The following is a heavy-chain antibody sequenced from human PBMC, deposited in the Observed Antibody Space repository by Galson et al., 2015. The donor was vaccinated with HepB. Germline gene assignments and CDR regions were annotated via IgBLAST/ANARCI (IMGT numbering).Heavy chain of an antibody. CDR3: ARSRPVSPGRNFFYGMDV. CDR2: IDPSDSNT. V-gene: IGHV5-10-1*01. D-gene: IGHD3-10*01. CDR1: GYSFTSYW. J-gene: IGHJ6*02. Sequence: SGAEVKKPGESLRISCKGSGYSFTSYWISWVRQMPGKGLEWMGRIDPSDSNTNYNPSFQGHVTISADKSISTAYLQWSSLKASDTVMYYCARSRPVSPGRNFFYGMDVWSQWTTVTVSS.